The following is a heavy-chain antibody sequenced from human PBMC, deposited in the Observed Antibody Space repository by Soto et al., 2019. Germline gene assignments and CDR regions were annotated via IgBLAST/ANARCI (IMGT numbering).Heavy chain of an antibody. V-gene: IGHV1-69*02. CDR3: ARSIVVVTALDY. CDR1: GDTFSFYT. D-gene: IGHD2-21*02. CDR2: VNPILSMS. Sequence: SVKVSCKASGDTFSFYTINWVRQAPGLGLEWMGRVNPILSMSNYAQKFQGRVTMTADTSTSTAYMELSSLRSEDTAFYYRARSIVVVTALDYWGQGTLVTVXS. J-gene: IGHJ4*02.